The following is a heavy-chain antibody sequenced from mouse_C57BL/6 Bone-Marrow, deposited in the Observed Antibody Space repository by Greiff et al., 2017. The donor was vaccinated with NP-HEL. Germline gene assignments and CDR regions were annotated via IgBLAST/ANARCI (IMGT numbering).Heavy chain of an antibody. CDR2: IDPSDSYT. CDR3: ARWDYDYDGDWYFDV. J-gene: IGHJ1*03. V-gene: IGHV1-50*01. D-gene: IGHD2-4*01. Sequence: QVQLQQPGAELVKPGASVKLSCKASGYTFTSYWMQWVKQRPGQGLEWIGEIDPSDSYTTYNQKFKGKATLTVDTSSSAAYMQLSSLTSEDSAVYYCARWDYDYDGDWYFDVWGTGTTVTVSS. CDR1: GYTFTSYW.